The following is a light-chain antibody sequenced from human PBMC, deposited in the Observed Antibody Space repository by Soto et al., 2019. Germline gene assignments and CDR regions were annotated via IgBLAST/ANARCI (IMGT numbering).Light chain of an antibody. CDR1: SSNIGSNS. CDR3: AAWDDSLDGGV. CDR2: RNN. V-gene: IGLV1-44*01. J-gene: IGLJ3*02. Sequence: QSVLTQLPSASGTPGQRVTISCSGRSSNIGSNSVNWYRQLPGTAPKLLIYRNNQRPSGVPDRFSGSKSGTSASLAISGLQSVDEADYYCAAWDDSLDGGVFGGGTKVTVL.